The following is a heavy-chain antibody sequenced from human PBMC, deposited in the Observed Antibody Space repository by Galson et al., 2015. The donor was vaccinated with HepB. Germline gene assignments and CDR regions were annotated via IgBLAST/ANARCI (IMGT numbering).Heavy chain of an antibody. CDR2: INAGNGNT. D-gene: IGHD3/OR15-3a*01. J-gene: IGHJ4*02. V-gene: IGHV1-3*01. CDR3: AGGPIADFWAGPHGPFDY. CDR1: GYTFTSYA. Sequence: SVKVSCKASGYTFTSYAIHWVRQAPGQRLEWMGWINAGNGNTKYSQKLQGRVTITRDTSASTAYMELSSLRSDDTAVYYCAGGPIADFWAGPHGPFDYWGQGTLVTVSS.